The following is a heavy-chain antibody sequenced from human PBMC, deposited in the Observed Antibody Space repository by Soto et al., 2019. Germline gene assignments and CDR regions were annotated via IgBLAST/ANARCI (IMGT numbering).Heavy chain of an antibody. CDR2: INAGNGNT. D-gene: IGHD6-19*01. CDR3: ARDLGGWPDY. V-gene: IGHV1-3*01. CDR1: GYTFTSYA. J-gene: IGHJ4*02. Sequence: QVQLVQSGAEVKKPGGSVKVTCKASGYTFTSYAIHWVRQAPGQRLEWMGWINAGNGNTKYSQKFQDRVTITRDTSASTAYMELSSLRSEDTAVYYCARDLGGWPDYWGQGTLVTVSS.